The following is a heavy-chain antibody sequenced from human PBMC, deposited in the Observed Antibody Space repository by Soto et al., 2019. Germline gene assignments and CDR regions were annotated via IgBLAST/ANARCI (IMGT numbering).Heavy chain of an antibody. V-gene: IGHV1-46*01. D-gene: IGHD1-26*01. J-gene: IGHJ4*02. CDR1: GYIFADYY. CDR3: AREVRVGVGATDL. CDR2: INPSGTST. Sequence: QVQLVQSGAEVKKPGASVKVSCKASGYIFADYYMHWLRQAPGQGLEWMGIINPSGTSTTYAQGFPGRVTVTRDTSACTVYMELNSLRSDDTAVYYCAREVRVGVGATDLWGQGTLVTVSS.